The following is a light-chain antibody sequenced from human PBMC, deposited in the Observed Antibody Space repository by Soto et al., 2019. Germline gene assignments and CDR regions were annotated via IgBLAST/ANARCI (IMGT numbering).Light chain of an antibody. CDR2: VEGSGRY. J-gene: IGLJ2*01. CDR1: SGHSSYI. Sequence: QSVLTQSSSASASLGSSVRLTCTLSSGHSSYIIAWHQQQPGKAPRYLMKVEGSGRYNKGSGVLDRFSGSSSGADRYLTISNLQSEDEADYYCETWDSNTRIFGGGTKVTVL. V-gene: IGLV4-60*03. CDR3: ETWDSNTRI.